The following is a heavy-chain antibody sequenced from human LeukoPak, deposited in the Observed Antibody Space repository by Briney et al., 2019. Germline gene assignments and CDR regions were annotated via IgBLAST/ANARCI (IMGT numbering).Heavy chain of an antibody. J-gene: IGHJ4*02. CDR1: GYTFPGYY. CDR3: AREDSFAYSWKYYFDY. CDR2: INPNSGGT. V-gene: IGHV1-2*02. Sequence: GASVKVSCKASGYTFPGYYMHWVRQAPGQGLEWMGWINPNSGGTNLAQTFQGRVTMTRDTSISTAYMELSRLRFEDTAVYYCAREDSFAYSWKYYFDYWGQGTLVTVSS. D-gene: IGHD1-1*01.